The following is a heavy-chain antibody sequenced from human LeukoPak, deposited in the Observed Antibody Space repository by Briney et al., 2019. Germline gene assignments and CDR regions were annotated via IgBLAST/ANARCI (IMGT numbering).Heavy chain of an antibody. V-gene: IGHV3-53*05. CDR1: GFTVSSNY. D-gene: IGHD3-10*01. CDR3: ARDLLWFGELSPYGFDP. Sequence: GGSLRLSCAASGFTVSSNYTSWVRQAPGKGLEWVSVIYSGGSTYYADSVKGRFTISRDNSKNTVYLQMNSLRAEDTAVYYCARDLLWFGELSPYGFDPWGQGTLVTVSS. CDR2: IYSGGST. J-gene: IGHJ5*02.